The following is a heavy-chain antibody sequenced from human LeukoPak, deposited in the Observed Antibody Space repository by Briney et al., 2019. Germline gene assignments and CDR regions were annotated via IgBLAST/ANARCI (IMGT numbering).Heavy chain of an antibody. CDR3: ARDRYSNFYNWFDP. Sequence: GGSLRLSCAASGFTFSSYWMHWVRQAPGKGLVWVSRINTDGSSTSYADSVKGRFTISRDNAKNTLYLQMDSLRAEDTAVYYCARDRYSNFYNWFDPWGQGTLVTVSS. J-gene: IGHJ5*02. CDR1: GFTFSSYW. D-gene: IGHD4-11*01. CDR2: INTDGSST. V-gene: IGHV3-74*01.